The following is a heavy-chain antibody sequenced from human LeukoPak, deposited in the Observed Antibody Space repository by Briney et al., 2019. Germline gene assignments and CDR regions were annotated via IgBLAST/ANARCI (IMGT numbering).Heavy chain of an antibody. CDR3: AREESGGYFDY. V-gene: IGHV1-2*02. J-gene: IGHJ4*02. CDR1: GYTFTGYY. D-gene: IGHD2-8*02. Sequence: ASVKVSCKASGYTFTGYYMHWVRQAPGQGLEWMGWINPNSGGTNYAQDFHGRVTMTRDTSTTTVYMELSSLRSEDTAVYYCAREESGGYFDYWGQGTLVTVSS. CDR2: INPNSGGT.